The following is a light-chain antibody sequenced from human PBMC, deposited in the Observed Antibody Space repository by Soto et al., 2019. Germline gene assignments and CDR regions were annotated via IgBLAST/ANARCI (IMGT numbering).Light chain of an antibody. CDR2: GAS. V-gene: IGKV3-20*01. J-gene: IGKJ5*01. CDR3: QQYCSSHT. Sequence: ELVWTLSPGPLSVSTGDRATLSCRASQSVTSTYLAWYQQKPGQAPRLLIYGASSRAIGIPDRFSGSVSGSDFILTINRLEPEDFAVYYCQQYCSSHTFGQGTRLEIK. CDR1: QSVTSTY.